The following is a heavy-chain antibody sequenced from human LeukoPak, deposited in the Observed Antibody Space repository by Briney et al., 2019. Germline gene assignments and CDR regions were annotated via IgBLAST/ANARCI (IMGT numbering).Heavy chain of an antibody. J-gene: IGHJ5*02. V-gene: IGHV4-4*07. Sequence: SETLSLTCTVSGGSISSYYWSWIRQPAGKGLEWIGRIYTSGSTNYNPSLKSRVTMSVDTSKNQFSLKLSSVTAADTAVYYCARGGIAARRRWFDPWGQGTLVTVSS. CDR2: IYTSGST. CDR1: GGSISSYY. D-gene: IGHD6-6*01. CDR3: ARGGIAARRRWFDP.